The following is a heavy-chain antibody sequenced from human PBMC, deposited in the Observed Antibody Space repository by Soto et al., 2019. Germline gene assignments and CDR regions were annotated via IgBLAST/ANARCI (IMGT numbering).Heavy chain of an antibody. D-gene: IGHD2-15*01. CDR3: ARVPRYCSGGSCYGGYFDY. Sequence: GGSLILSCAASGFTLSSYAMSWVRQAPGKGLEWVSAISGSGGNTYYADSVKGRFTISRDNSKNTLSLHMNSLRAEDTAVYYCARVPRYCSGGSCYGGYFDYWGQGTLVTVSS. V-gene: IGHV3-23*01. CDR2: ISGSGGNT. J-gene: IGHJ4*02. CDR1: GFTLSSYA.